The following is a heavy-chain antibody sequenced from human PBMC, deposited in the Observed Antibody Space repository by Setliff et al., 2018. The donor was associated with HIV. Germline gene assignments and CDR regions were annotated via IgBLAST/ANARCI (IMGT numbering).Heavy chain of an antibody. D-gene: IGHD6-19*01. J-gene: IGHJ4*02. CDR1: GGSFSGYY. CDR2: INHSGST. CDR3: ARGTKYSSGWSRGDY. Sequence: PSETLSLTCAVYGGSFSGYYWSWIRQTPGKGLEWMGEINHSGSTNYNPSLKSRVTILVDSSKKQFSLKLSSVTAADTGVYYCARGTKYSSGWSRGDYWGQGTQVTVSS. V-gene: IGHV4-34*01.